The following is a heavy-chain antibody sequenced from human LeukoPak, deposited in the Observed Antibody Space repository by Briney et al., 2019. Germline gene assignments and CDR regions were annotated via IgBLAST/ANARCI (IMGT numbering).Heavy chain of an antibody. D-gene: IGHD6-19*01. Sequence: SETLSLTCTVSGGSISSSSYYWGWIRQPPGKGLEWIGSIYYSGSTYYNPSLKSRVTISVDTSKNQFSLKLSSVTAADTAVYYCARLNSSGWYRIFDYWGQGTLVTVSS. J-gene: IGHJ4*02. CDR3: ARLNSSGWYRIFDY. V-gene: IGHV4-39*01. CDR1: GGSISSSSYY. CDR2: IYYSGST.